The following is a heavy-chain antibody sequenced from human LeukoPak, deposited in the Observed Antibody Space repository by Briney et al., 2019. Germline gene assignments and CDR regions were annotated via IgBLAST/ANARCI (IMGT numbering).Heavy chain of an antibody. D-gene: IGHD2-2*01. J-gene: IGHJ4*02. CDR3: ARDGDIVVVPQYEFDY. CDR1: GYTFTGYY. Sequence: ASVKVSCKASGYTFTGYYMHWVRQAPGQGLEWMGWINPNSGGTNYAQKFQGRVTMTRDTSISTAYMELSRLRSDDTAVYYCARDGDIVVVPQYEFDYWGQGTLVTVSS. V-gene: IGHV1-2*02. CDR2: INPNSGGT.